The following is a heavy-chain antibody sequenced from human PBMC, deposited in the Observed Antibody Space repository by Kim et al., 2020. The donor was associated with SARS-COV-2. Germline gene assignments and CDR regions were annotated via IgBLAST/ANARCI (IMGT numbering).Heavy chain of an antibody. J-gene: IGHJ6*02. Sequence: GGSLRLSCAASGFTFSSYSMNWVRQAPGKGLEWVSYISSSSSTIYYADSVKGRFTISRDNAKNSLYLQMNSLRAEDTAVYYCAAFGEDGMDGWGQGTTVTVSS. CDR1: GFTFSSYS. V-gene: IGHV3-48*01. D-gene: IGHD3-10*01. CDR2: ISSSSSTI. CDR3: AAFGEDGMDG.